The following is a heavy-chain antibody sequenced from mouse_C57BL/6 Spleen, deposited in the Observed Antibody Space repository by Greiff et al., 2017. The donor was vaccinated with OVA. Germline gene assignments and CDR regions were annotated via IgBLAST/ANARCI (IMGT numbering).Heavy chain of an antibody. D-gene: IGHD4-1*02. V-gene: IGHV1-72*01. CDR3: ARQGSTGGQLAYSDY. Sequence: QVHVKQPGAELVKPGASVKLSCKASGYTFTSYWMHWVKQRPGRGLEWIGRIDPNSGGTKYNEKFKSKATLTVDKPSSTAYMQLSSLTSEDSAVYYCARQGSTGGQLAYSDYWGQGTTLTVSS. CDR1: GYTFTSYW. J-gene: IGHJ2*01. CDR2: IDPNSGGT.